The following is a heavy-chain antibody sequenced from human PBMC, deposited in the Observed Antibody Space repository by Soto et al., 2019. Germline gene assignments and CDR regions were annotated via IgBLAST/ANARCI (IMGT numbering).Heavy chain of an antibody. V-gene: IGHV3-74*01. CDR3: VTDLR. CDR1: GFSFSSQW. J-gene: IGHJ4*02. Sequence: EVQLVESGGGLVQPGGSLRLSCAASGFSFSSQWMYWVRQSPGKGPVWVSYINPDGSRICYVDSVNGRFTISRDNAKNTLYLQMNSLRVEDTAVYYCVTDLRWGRGTLVTVSS. CDR2: INPDGSRI.